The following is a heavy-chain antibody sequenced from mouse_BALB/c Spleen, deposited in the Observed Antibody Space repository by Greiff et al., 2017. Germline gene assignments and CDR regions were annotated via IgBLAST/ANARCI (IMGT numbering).Heavy chain of an antibody. V-gene: IGHV7-3*02. CDR2: IRNKANGYTT. J-gene: IGHJ2*01. D-gene: IGHD2-3*01. CDR3: ARDGYYYFDY. CDR1: GFTLTDYY. Sequence: EVKLMESGGGLVQPGGSLRLSCATSGFTLTDYYMSWVRQPPGKALEWLGFIRNKANGYTTEYSASVKGRFTISRDNSQSILYLQMNTLRAEDIATYYCARDGYYYFDYWGQGTTLTVSS.